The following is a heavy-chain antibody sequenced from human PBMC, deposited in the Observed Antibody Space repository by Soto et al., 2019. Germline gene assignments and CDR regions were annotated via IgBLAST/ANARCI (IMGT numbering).Heavy chain of an antibody. Sequence: SETLSLTCTVSGGSISSYYWSWIRQPPGKGLEWIGYIYYSGSTNYNPSLKSRVTISVDTSKNQFSLKLSSVTAADTAVYYCARLYYYGSGSYPAYWGQGTLVTVSS. J-gene: IGHJ4*02. CDR2: IYYSGST. D-gene: IGHD3-10*01. CDR3: ARLYYYGSGSYPAY. CDR1: GGSISSYY. V-gene: IGHV4-59*08.